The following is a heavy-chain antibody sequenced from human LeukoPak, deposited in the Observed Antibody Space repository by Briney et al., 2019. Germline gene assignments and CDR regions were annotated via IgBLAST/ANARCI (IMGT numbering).Heavy chain of an antibody. CDR1: GFTFSSYS. CDR2: ISSSSTYI. Sequence: GGSLRLSCAASGFTFSSYSMNWVRQAPGKGLEWVSYISSSSTYIYCADPVKGRFTISRDNAKNSLYLQMNSLRAEDTAVYYCARWTAYDILTGSFDYWGQGTLVTASS. V-gene: IGHV3-21*01. J-gene: IGHJ4*02. D-gene: IGHD3-9*01. CDR3: ARWTAYDILTGSFDY.